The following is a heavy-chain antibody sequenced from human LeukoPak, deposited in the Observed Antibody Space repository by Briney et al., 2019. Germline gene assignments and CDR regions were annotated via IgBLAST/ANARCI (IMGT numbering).Heavy chain of an antibody. CDR3: AREVQLERNNWFDP. D-gene: IGHD1-1*01. V-gene: IGHV1-2*02. CDR1: GYTFTGYY. Sequence: GASVKVSCKASGYTFTGYYMHWVRQAPGQGLEWMGWINPNSGGTNYAQKFQGRVTMTRDTSISTAYMELSRLRSDDTAVYYCAREVQLERNNWFDPWGQGTLVTVSS. CDR2: INPNSGGT. J-gene: IGHJ5*02.